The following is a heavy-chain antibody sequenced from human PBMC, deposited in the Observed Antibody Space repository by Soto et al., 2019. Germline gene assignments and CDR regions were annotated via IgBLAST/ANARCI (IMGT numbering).Heavy chain of an antibody. J-gene: IGHJ6*03. CDR3: ARPITISRYYYMDV. D-gene: IGHD3-3*01. Sequence: SETLTLTCTVSGGSISSYYWSWIRQPPGKGLEWIGSIYYSGSTYYNPSLKSRVTISVDTSKNQFSLKLSSVTAADTAVYYCARPITISRYYYMDVWGKGTTVTVSS. CDR2: IYYSGST. V-gene: IGHV4-39*01. CDR1: GGSISSYY.